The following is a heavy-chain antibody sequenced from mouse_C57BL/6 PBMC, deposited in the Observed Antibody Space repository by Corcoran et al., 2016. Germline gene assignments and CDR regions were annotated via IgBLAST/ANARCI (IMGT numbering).Heavy chain of an antibody. V-gene: IGHV1-80*01. Sequence: QVQLQQSGAELVKPGASVKISCKASGYAFSSYWMNWVKQRPGKGLEWIGQIYPGDGDTNYNGKFKGKATLTADKSSSTAYMQLSSLTSEDSAVYFCARSGYYGSSSFLFFAYWGQGTLVTVSA. CDR3: ARSGYYGSSSFLFFAY. CDR1: GYAFSSYW. J-gene: IGHJ3*01. CDR2: IYPGDGDT. D-gene: IGHD1-1*01.